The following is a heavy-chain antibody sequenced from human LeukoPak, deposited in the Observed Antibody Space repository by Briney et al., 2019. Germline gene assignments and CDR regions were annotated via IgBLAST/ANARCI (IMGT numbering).Heavy chain of an antibody. D-gene: IGHD3-22*01. J-gene: IGHJ4*02. CDR1: GYTFTGYH. CDR2: INPNSGGT. Sequence: ASVKVSCKASGYTFTGYHMHWVRQAPGQGLEWMGWINPNSGGTNYAQKFQGRVTMTRDTSISTAYMELSRLRSDDTAVYYCARTMIVVVPPDYWGQGTLVTVSS. V-gene: IGHV1-2*02. CDR3: ARTMIVVVPPDY.